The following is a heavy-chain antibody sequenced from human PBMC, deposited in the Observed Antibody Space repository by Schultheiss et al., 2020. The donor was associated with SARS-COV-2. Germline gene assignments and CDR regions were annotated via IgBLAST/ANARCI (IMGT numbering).Heavy chain of an antibody. Sequence: SVKVSCKASGGTFSSYAISWVRQAPGQGLEWMGGIIPIFGTANYAQKFQGRVTITADKSTSTAYMELSSLRSEDTAVYYCARRFPYCGGDCYSVGDYYYGMDVWGQGTTVTVSS. D-gene: IGHD2-21*02. J-gene: IGHJ6*02. CDR1: GGTFSSYA. V-gene: IGHV1-69*06. CDR3: ARRFPYCGGDCYSVGDYYYGMDV. CDR2: IIPIFGTA.